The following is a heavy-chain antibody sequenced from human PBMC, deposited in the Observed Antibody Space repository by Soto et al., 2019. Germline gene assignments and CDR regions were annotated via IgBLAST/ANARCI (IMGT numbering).Heavy chain of an antibody. Sequence: SETLSLTCSVSGGSISSGPYSWGWIRQPPGKGLEWIGTFHYSGRTYYSTSLESRVTISVDTSKNQFSLKVSSVTAADTAVYYCRRSSRYSTDVWGQGTTVTV. V-gene: IGHV4-39*01. D-gene: IGHD6-13*01. CDR2: FHYSGRT. J-gene: IGHJ6*02. CDR3: RRSSRYSTDV. CDR1: GGSISSGPYS.